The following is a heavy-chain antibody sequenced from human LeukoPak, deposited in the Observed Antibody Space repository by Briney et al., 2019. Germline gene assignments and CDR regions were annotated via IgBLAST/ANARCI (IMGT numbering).Heavy chain of an antibody. CDR2: ISYDGSNK. Sequence: GGSLRLSCAASGFTFSSYGMHWVRQAPGKGLEWVAVISYDGSNKYYADSVKGRFTISRDNSKNTLYLQMNSLRAEDTAVYYCAKDGDYYGSGSYYNVWGQGTLVTVSS. CDR3: AKDGDYYGSGSYYNV. J-gene: IGHJ4*02. CDR1: GFTFSSYG. V-gene: IGHV3-30*18. D-gene: IGHD3-10*01.